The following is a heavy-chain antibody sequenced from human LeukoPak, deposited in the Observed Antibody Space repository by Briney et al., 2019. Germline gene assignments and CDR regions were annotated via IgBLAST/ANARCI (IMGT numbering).Heavy chain of an antibody. V-gene: IGHV3-23*01. Sequence: GGTLRLSCAASGFTFSTYGMSWVRQAPGRGLEWVSGIRGSGGNTYYADSVKGRFTISRDNSKNTLYLQMYSLRAEDTAVYYCAKIPYGDYVLDYYYYMDVWGKGTTVTISS. J-gene: IGHJ6*03. CDR2: IRGSGGNT. CDR1: GFTFSTYG. D-gene: IGHD4-17*01. CDR3: AKIPYGDYVLDYYYYMDV.